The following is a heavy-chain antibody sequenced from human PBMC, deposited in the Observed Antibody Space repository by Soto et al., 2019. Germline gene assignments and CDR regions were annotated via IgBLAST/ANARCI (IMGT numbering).Heavy chain of an antibody. J-gene: IGHJ4*02. Sequence: PSETLSLTCIVSGDSISPYYWTWIRQPPWKGLEWIGHIYYSGSPNYNPSLKSRVTISVDTSKSQFSLKLSSVTAADTAVYYCARDVSPTYWGQGMLVTVSS. CDR3: ARDVSPTY. V-gene: IGHV4-59*01. CDR2: IYYSGSP. CDR1: GDSISPYY.